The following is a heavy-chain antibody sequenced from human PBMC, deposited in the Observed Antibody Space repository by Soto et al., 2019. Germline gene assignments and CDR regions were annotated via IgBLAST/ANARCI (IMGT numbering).Heavy chain of an antibody. D-gene: IGHD2-2*01. J-gene: IGHJ3*02. V-gene: IGHV3-73*01. CDR3: TSIVVVPAASWSFDI. CDR1: GFTFSNYW. Sequence: GGSLRLSCATSGFTFSNYWVTWVRQASGKGLEWVGRIRSKANSYATAYAASVKGRFTISRDDSKNTAYLQMNSLKTEDTAVYYCTSIVVVPAASWSFDIWGQGTMATVSS. CDR2: IRSKANSYAT.